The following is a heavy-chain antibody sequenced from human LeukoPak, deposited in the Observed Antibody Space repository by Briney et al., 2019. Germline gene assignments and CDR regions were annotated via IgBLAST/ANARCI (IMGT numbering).Heavy chain of an antibody. CDR1: GGSISSGGYS. J-gene: IGHJ5*02. Sequence: YPSQTLSLTCAVSGGSISSGGYSWSWIRQPPGKGQEWIGYIYHSGSTYYNPSLKSRVTISVDRSKNQFSLKLSSVTAADTAVYYCARGDYYDSSGYYSSWGQGTLVTVSS. CDR3: ARGDYYDSSGYYSS. D-gene: IGHD3-22*01. CDR2: IYHSGST. V-gene: IGHV4-30-2*01.